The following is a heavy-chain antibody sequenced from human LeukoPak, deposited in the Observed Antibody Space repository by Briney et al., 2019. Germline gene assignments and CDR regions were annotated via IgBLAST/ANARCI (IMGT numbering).Heavy chain of an antibody. CDR2: ISGSGSDM. V-gene: IGHV3-11*06. J-gene: IGHJ4*02. D-gene: IGHD5-12*01. Sequence: GGSLRLSCVASGFTFSDYYMTWFRQAPGKALEWISYISGSGSDMTYADSVKGRFTISRDNAKNSVYLQMNSLRVEDTAVYYCVNLGYSDGGQGTLVTVSS. CDR3: VNLGYSD. CDR1: GFTFSDYY.